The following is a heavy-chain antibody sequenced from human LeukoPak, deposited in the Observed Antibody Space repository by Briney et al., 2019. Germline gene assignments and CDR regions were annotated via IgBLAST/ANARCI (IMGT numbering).Heavy chain of an antibody. J-gene: IGHJ4*02. Sequence: ASVKVSCKASGGTFSSYAISWVRQAPGQGLGWMGGIIPIFGTANYAQKFQGRVTITADESTSTAYMELSSLRSEDTAVYYCARTEEFGESKFDYWGQGTLVTVSS. V-gene: IGHV1-69*13. CDR1: GGTFSSYA. D-gene: IGHD3-10*01. CDR3: ARTEEFGESKFDY. CDR2: IIPIFGTA.